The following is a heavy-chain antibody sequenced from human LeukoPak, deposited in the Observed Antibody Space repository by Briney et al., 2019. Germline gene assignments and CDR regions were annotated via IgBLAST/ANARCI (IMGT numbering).Heavy chain of an antibody. CDR2: IYSSGST. CDR1: GGSISSGSYY. CDR3: ARGGYYYDSSGYYYPLDY. Sequence: SESLSLTCTVSGGSISSGSYYWSWIRQPAGKGLEWIGRIYSSGSTNYNPSLKSRVTISVDASKNQFSLKLRSVTAADTAVYYCARGGYYYDSSGYYYPLDYWGQGTLVTISS. D-gene: IGHD3-22*01. J-gene: IGHJ4*02. V-gene: IGHV4-61*02.